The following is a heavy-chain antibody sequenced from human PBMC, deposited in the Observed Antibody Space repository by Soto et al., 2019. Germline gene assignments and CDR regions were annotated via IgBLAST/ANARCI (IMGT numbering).Heavy chain of an antibody. Sequence: QVVLLQSGAEVKEPGSSVRVSCQVSGSTLNNFAFSWVRQAPGHGPEWMGRIVVISNTAEYSQRFQDRVTMTADTSTNTLYTELGSLTVEDTAVYYCARAIKRWEVNYYFDFWGQGTLVTASS. D-gene: IGHD1-26*01. CDR3: ARAIKRWEVNYYFDF. J-gene: IGHJ4*02. CDR1: GSTLNNFA. V-gene: IGHV1-69*06. CDR2: IVVISNTA.